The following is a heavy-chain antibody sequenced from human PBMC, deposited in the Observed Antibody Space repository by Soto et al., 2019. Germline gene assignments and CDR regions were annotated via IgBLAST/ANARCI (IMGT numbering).Heavy chain of an antibody. D-gene: IGHD3-9*01. CDR2: FDPEDGET. CDR1: GYTLTELS. Sequence: VASVKVSCKVSGYTLTELSMHWVRQAPGKGLEWMGGFDPEDGETIYAQKFQGRVTMTEDTSTDTAYMELSSLRSEDTAVYYFATEGPYYDILTGYSPFDPWGQGTLVTVSS. J-gene: IGHJ5*02. V-gene: IGHV1-24*01. CDR3: ATEGPYYDILTGYSPFDP.